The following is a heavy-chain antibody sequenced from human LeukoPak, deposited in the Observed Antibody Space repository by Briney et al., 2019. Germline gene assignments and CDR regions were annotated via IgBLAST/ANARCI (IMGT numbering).Heavy chain of an antibody. J-gene: IGHJ4*02. V-gene: IGHV3-7*01. CDR2: IKQDGSEK. CDR1: GFAFTTYW. D-gene: IGHD4-17*01. Sequence: GGSLRLSCAASGFAFTTYWMSWVRQAPGKGLEWVASIKQDGSEKYYVDSVKGRFTISRDNAKNSLYLQINTLRAEDTAVYYCARDSGDYGLIDYWGQGTLVTVSS. CDR3: ARDSGDYGLIDY.